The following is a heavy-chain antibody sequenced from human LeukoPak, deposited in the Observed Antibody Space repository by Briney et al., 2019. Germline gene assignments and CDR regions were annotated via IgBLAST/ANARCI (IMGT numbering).Heavy chain of an antibody. CDR2: IYYSGST. D-gene: IGHD3-10*02. Sequence: PSETLSLTCSVSGGSIGSYYWSWIRQPPGKGLEWIGYIYYSGSTNYNPSLKSRVAISVDTSKNQFSLRLSSVTAADTAVYYCAGNYYVTHYYFDYWGQGTLVTVSS. J-gene: IGHJ4*02. CDR3: AGNYYVTHYYFDY. V-gene: IGHV4-59*01. CDR1: GGSIGSYY.